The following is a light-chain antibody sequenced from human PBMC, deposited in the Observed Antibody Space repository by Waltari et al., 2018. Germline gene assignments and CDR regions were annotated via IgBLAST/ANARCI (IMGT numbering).Light chain of an antibody. CDR1: SSDVGGYNY. CDR2: EVS. J-gene: IGLJ2*01. V-gene: IGLV2-14*01. CDR3: SSYTSSSTLDVV. Sequence: QSALTQPASVSGSPGQSLTISCPGTSSDVGGYNYVSWYQQHPGKAPKLMIYEVSNRPSGVSNRFSGSKSGNPASLTISGLQAEDEADYYCSSYTSSSTLDVVFGGGTKLTVL.